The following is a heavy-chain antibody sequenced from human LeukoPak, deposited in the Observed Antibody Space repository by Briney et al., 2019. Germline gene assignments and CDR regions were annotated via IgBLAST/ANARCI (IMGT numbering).Heavy chain of an antibody. Sequence: PSETLSLTCTISGGSISDYYWSWIRQPPGKGLEWIGYVLQSGSTTYSPSLKSRVTISVETSKNQFSLKMTSVTAADTAFYFCARIPAVSDKRHKTFDVWGRGTLVTVSS. V-gene: IGHV4-59*01. D-gene: IGHD5/OR15-5a*01. CDR3: ARIPAVSDKRHKTFDV. CDR1: GGSISDYY. J-gene: IGHJ4*02. CDR2: VLQSGST.